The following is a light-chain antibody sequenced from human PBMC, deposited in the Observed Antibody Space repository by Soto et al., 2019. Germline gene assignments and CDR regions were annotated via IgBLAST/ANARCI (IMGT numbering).Light chain of an antibody. Sequence: EIVLTQSPGTLSLSPGERATLSCRASQSVSSSYLAWYQQTPGQAPRLLIYGASSRATGIPDRFSGSGSGTDFTLTIRRLETEDFAVYYCQQYGSSPPTFGQGTNVEIK. V-gene: IGKV3-20*01. CDR1: QSVSSSY. CDR3: QQYGSSPPT. CDR2: GAS. J-gene: IGKJ1*01.